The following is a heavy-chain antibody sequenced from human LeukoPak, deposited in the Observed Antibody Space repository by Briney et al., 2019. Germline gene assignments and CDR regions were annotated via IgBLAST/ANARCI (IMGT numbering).Heavy chain of an antibody. CDR1: GGSISSSDYY. Sequence: SETLSLTCTVSGGSISSSDYYWSWIRQPPGKGLEWIGYIYYSGSTYYNPSLKSRVTISVDTSKNQFSLKLSSVTAADTAVYYCARGYCSSTSCYGGFDYWGQGTLVTVSS. CDR3: ARGYCSSTSCYGGFDY. CDR2: IYYSGST. V-gene: IGHV4-30-4*08. D-gene: IGHD2-2*01. J-gene: IGHJ4*02.